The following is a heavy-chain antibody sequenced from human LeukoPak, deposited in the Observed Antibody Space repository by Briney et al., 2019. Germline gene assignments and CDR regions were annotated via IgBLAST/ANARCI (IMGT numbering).Heavy chain of an antibody. Sequence: GGYLRRSCAASGFTFSDHYMDWVRQAPGKGLEWVGRTRNKANSYIIEYAASVKGRFTISRDDSKNSLYLQMNSLKTEDTAVYYCARARRDSSGSNWFDPWGQGTLVTVSS. V-gene: IGHV3-72*01. CDR1: GFTFSDHY. CDR2: TRNKANSYII. CDR3: ARARRDSSGSNWFDP. J-gene: IGHJ5*02. D-gene: IGHD3-22*01.